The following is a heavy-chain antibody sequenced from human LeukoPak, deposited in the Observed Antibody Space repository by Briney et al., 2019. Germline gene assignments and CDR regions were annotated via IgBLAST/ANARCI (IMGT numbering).Heavy chain of an antibody. Sequence: SVKVSCKASGFTFTTSAIQWVRQARGQRLEWIGWIVVGSDNTNYAQKFQQRVTITRDMSTSTAYMELSSLRSDDTAVYYCAATIAANTDSYGMDVWGQGTTVTVSS. CDR2: IVVGSDNT. CDR1: GFTFTTSA. D-gene: IGHD6-13*01. CDR3: AATIAANTDSYGMDV. V-gene: IGHV1-58*02. J-gene: IGHJ6*02.